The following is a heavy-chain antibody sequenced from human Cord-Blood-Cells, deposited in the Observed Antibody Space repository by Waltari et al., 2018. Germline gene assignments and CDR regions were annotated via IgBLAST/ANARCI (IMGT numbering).Heavy chain of an antibody. J-gene: IGHJ5*02. CDR1: GGSFSGYY. CDR3: ASGRTGDDPNWFDP. Sequence: QVQLQQWGAGLLKPSETLSLTCAVYGGSFSGYYWSWIRQPPGKGLEWIGEINHSVSTNYNPSRKSRVTISVDTSKNQFSLKLSSVTAADTTVYYCASGRTGDDPNWFDPWGQGTLVTVSS. V-gene: IGHV4-34*01. CDR2: INHSVST. D-gene: IGHD7-27*01.